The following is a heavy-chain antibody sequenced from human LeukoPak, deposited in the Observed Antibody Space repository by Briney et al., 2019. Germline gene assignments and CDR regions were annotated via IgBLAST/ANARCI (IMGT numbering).Heavy chain of an antibody. J-gene: IGHJ5*02. D-gene: IGHD2-2*01. CDR1: GFTFTSSR. CDR2: INTDGSST. Sequence: GGSLRLSCAASGFTFTSSRMLWVRQTPGKGLVWVSNINTDGSSTNYADSVKGRFTISRDNSKNTLYLQMNTLGAEDTAVYHCAKSGCNSSSCFLGWFDPWGQGTLVTVSS. CDR3: AKSGCNSSSCFLGWFDP. V-gene: IGHV3-74*01.